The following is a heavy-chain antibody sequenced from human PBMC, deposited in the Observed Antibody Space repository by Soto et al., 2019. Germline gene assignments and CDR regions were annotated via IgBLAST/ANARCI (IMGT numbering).Heavy chain of an antibody. CDR3: AKDSGEVVVVTMLDY. Sequence: GGSLRLSCAASGFTFSSYAMSWVRQAPGKGLEWVSAISGSGGSTYYADSVKGRFTISRDNSKNTLYLQMNSLRAEDTAVYYCAKDSGEVVVVTMLDYWGQGTLVTVSS. V-gene: IGHV3-23*01. D-gene: IGHD3-22*01. CDR1: GFTFSSYA. J-gene: IGHJ4*02. CDR2: ISGSGGST.